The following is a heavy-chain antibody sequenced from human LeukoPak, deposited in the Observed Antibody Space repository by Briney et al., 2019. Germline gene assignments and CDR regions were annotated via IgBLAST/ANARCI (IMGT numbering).Heavy chain of an antibody. CDR1: GGSISSGGYY. CDR3: ARRSYYYDSSGYSLIPTSNWYFDL. J-gene: IGHJ2*01. CDR2: IYYSGST. V-gene: IGHV4-31*03. Sequence: SETLSLTCTVSGGSISSGGYYWSWIRQPPGQGLEWTGYIYYSGSTYYNPSLKSRVTISVDTSKNQFSLKLSSVTAADTAEYYCARRSYYYDSSGYSLIPTSNWYFDLWGRGTLVTVSS. D-gene: IGHD3-22*01.